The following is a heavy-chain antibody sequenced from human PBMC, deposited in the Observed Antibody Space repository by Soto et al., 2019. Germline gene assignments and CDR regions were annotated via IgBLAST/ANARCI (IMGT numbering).Heavy chain of an antibody. CDR1: GGSISSGDYY. D-gene: IGHD3-3*01. J-gene: IGHJ5*02. Sequence: QVQLQESGPGLVKPSQTLSLTCTVSGGSISSGDYYWSWISQHPGKGLEWIGYIYYSGRTYYNPSLKSRVTISVDTSKNQFSRKLSSVTAADTAVYYCARWWSGSRQGFDPWGQGTLVTVCS. CDR3: ARWWSGSRQGFDP. CDR2: IYYSGRT. V-gene: IGHV4-31*03.